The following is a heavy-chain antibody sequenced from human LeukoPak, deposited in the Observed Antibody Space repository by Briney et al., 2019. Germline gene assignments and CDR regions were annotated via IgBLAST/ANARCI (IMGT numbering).Heavy chain of an antibody. D-gene: IGHD5-18*01. J-gene: IGHJ6*02. V-gene: IGHV1-18*01. Sequence: ASVKVSCKASGYTFTSYAISWVRQAPGQGLEWMGWISGYNGNTKYAQKVQGRVTMITDTSTSTAYMELRSLRSDDTAVYYCARGYSYGSDYYYGMDIWGQGTTVTVSS. CDR1: GYTFTSYA. CDR3: ARGYSYGSDYYYGMDI. CDR2: ISGYNGNT.